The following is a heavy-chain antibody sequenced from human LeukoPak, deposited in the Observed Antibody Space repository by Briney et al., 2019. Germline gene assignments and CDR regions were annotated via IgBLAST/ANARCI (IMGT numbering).Heavy chain of an antibody. J-gene: IGHJ4*02. CDR1: GGTFSSYA. Sequence: GASVKVSCKASGGTFSSYAISWVRQAPGQGLEWMGGIIPIFGTANYAQKFQGRVTITADESTSTAYMELSSLRSEDTAVYYCASPVAGHNLGTLGNFDYWGQGTLVTVSS. V-gene: IGHV1-69*13. CDR3: ASPVAGHNLGTLGNFDY. D-gene: IGHD6-19*01. CDR2: IIPIFGTA.